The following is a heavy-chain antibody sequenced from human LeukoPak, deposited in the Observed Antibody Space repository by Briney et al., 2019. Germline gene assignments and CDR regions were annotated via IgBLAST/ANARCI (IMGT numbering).Heavy chain of an antibody. CDR2: IYYSGST. V-gene: IGHV4-31*03. CDR1: GGSIVTGGYY. Sequence: SETLSLTCTVSGGSIVTGGYYWTWLRQHPGKGLEWIGYIYYSGSTYYNPSLKSRVTISVDTSKNQFSLRLSSVTAADTAVYYCARSDRDLWYFDLWGRGTLVTVSS. J-gene: IGHJ2*01. CDR3: ARSDRDLWYFDL.